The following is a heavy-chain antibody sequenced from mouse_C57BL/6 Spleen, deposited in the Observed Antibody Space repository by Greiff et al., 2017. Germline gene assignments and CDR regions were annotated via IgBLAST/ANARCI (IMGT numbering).Heavy chain of an antibody. D-gene: IGHD1-1*01. J-gene: IGHJ2*01. CDR2: ISSGGDYI. CDR1: GFTFSSYA. V-gene: IGHV5-9-1*02. CDR3: TRADYYGSSNFDY. Sequence: EVKLVESGEGLVKPGGSLKLSCAASGFTFSSYAMSWVRQTPEKRLEWVAYISSGGDYIYYADTVKGRFTISRDNARNTLYLQMRSLKSEDTAMYYCTRADYYGSSNFDYWGQGTTLTVSS.